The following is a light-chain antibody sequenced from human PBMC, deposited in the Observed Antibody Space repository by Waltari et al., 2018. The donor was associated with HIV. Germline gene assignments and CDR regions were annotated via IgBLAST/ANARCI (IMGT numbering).Light chain of an antibody. CDR2: EAS. CDR3: QQAKNFPHT. V-gene: IGKV1-12*01. J-gene: IGKJ4*01. CDR1: QNIGRA. Sequence: DIQMTQSPSSVSASVGGAVSTTCRASQNIGRALAWYQLKPGRAPRLLIYEASRADEGVPTRFKGSGSRSNFTLGITNLQPEDFGIYFCQQAKNFPHTFAGGTRVE.